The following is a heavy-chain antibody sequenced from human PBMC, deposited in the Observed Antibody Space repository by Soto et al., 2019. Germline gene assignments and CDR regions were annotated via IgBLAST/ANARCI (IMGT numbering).Heavy chain of an antibody. J-gene: IGHJ5*02. CDR2: IYYSGNT. V-gene: IGHV4-61*08. Sequence: SETLSLTCTVSGGSVSSGDYYWSWIRQPPGKGLEWIGYIYYSGNTNYSPSLKSRVIISVDTSKNLFSLKLTSVTAADTAVYYCARIPVATTMIYWIDPWGQGPLVTVSS. D-gene: IGHD5-12*01. CDR1: GGSVSSGDYY. CDR3: ARIPVATTMIYWIDP.